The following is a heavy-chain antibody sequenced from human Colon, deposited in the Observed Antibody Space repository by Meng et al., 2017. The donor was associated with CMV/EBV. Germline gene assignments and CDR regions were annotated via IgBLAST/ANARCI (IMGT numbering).Heavy chain of an antibody. CDR2: TDGRRT. D-gene: IGHD6-19*01. J-gene: IGHJ4*02. CDR3: AADILSVGGTFDF. CDR1: GFTFSKSW. Sequence: LRRSCVVSGFTFSKSWMHWVRQAPGKGLEWVSYTDGRRTAYEDSVEGRFTISRDTAENTLYLQMNSLSADDTAVYYWAADILSVGGTFDFWGQGALVTVS. V-gene: IGHV3-74*01.